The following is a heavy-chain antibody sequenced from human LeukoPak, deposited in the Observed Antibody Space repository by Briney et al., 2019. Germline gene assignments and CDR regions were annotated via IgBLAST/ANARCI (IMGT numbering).Heavy chain of an antibody. V-gene: IGHV1-46*01. CDR3: AREGNYYDSSGYYRPWFDP. CDR1: GCTFTSYY. D-gene: IGHD3-22*01. Sequence: ASVKVSCKASGCTFTSYYMHWVRQAPGQGLEWMGIINPSGGSTSYAQKFQGRVTMTRDTSTSTVYMELSSLRSEDTAVYYCAREGNYYDSSGYYRPWFDPWGQGTLVTVSS. CDR2: INPSGGST. J-gene: IGHJ5*02.